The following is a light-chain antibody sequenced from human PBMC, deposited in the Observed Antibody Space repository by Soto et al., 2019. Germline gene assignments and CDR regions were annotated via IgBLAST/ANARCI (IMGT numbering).Light chain of an antibody. V-gene: IGLV1-40*01. CDR2: GNS. CDR1: SSNIGAGYE. CDR3: QSYDSSLSGYV. J-gene: IGLJ1*01. Sequence: QPVLTQPPSVSGAPGQRVTISCTGSSSNIGAGYEVHWYQQLPRAAPKLLIYGNSNRPSGVPDRFSGSKSGTSASLAITGLQAEDEADYYCQSYDSSLSGYVFGTGTKLTVL.